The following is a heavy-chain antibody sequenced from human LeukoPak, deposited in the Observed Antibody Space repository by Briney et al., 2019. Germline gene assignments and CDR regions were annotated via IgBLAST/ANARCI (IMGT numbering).Heavy chain of an antibody. J-gene: IGHJ4*02. Sequence: ASVKVSCKASGGTFSSYAISWVRQAPGQGLEWMGRIIPILGIANYAQKFQGRVTITADKSTSTAYMELSSLRSEDTAVYYCARAIWDYDSNGYYPWWGQGTLVTVSS. CDR1: GGTFSSYA. D-gene: IGHD3-22*01. CDR2: IIPILGIA. V-gene: IGHV1-69*04. CDR3: ARAIWDYDSNGYYPW.